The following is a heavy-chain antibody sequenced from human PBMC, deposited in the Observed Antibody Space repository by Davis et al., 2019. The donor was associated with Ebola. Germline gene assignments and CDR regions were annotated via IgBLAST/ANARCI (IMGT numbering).Heavy chain of an antibody. D-gene: IGHD1-26*01. CDR3: ATLPGYY. J-gene: IGHJ4*02. V-gene: IGHV3-9*01. CDR1: GFTFDDYA. Sequence: GGSLRLSCAASGFTFDDYAMHWVRQAPGKGLEWVSGISWNSGIIGYVDSVKGRFTISRDNAKNTLYLQMNNLRVEDTAVYYCATLPGYYWGQGTLVTVSS. CDR2: ISWNSGII.